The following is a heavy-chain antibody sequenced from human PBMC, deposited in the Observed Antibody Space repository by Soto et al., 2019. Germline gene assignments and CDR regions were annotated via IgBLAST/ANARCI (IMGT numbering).Heavy chain of an antibody. V-gene: IGHV3-48*02. J-gene: IGHJ6*02. CDR1: GFTFSSNS. CDR3: ARDPTYNCNDESLGMDV. CDR2: ISSSSSAI. D-gene: IGHD1-1*01. Sequence: GGSLRLSCAASGFTFSSNSMNWVRQAPGKGLEWVSYISSSSSAIYYADSVKGRFTISRDNAKNSLFLQMNSLRDEDTAVYYCARDPTYNCNDESLGMDVWGQRTTVTVSS.